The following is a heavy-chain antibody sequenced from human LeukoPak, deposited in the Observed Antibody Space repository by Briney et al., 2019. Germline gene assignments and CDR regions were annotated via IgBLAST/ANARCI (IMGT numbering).Heavy chain of an antibody. CDR3: APLFFDDSSGYYTFDY. D-gene: IGHD3-22*01. CDR2: FDPEDGET. V-gene: IGHV1-24*01. Sequence: GASVKVSCKVSGYTLTELSMHWVRQAPGKGLEWMGGFDPEDGETIYAQKFQGRVTMTEDTSTDTAYMELSSLRSEDTAVYYCAPLFFDDSSGYYTFDYWGQGTLVTVSS. J-gene: IGHJ4*02. CDR1: GYTLTELS.